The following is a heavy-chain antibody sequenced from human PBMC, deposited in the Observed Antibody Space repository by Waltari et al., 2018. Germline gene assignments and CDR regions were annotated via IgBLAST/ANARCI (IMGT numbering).Heavy chain of an antibody. J-gene: IGHJ4*02. Sequence: EVQLVESGGGLVQPGGSLRLSCAASGFTFRSYWMSWVRQAPGKGLEWVANIKQDGSEKYYVDSVKGRFTISRDNAKNSLYLQMNSLRAEDTAVYYCARDLMTVGATSGWGQGTLVTVSS. CDR1: GFTFRSYW. CDR2: IKQDGSEK. V-gene: IGHV3-7*01. CDR3: ARDLMTVGATSG. D-gene: IGHD1-26*01.